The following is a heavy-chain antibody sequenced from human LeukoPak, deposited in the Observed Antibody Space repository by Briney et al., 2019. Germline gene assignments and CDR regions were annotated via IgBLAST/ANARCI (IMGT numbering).Heavy chain of an antibody. V-gene: IGHV1-2*06. J-gene: IGHJ4*02. CDR3: ARTLHGIAAARIKPYYFDY. D-gene: IGHD6-13*01. Sequence: ASVKVSCKASGYTFTGYYMHWVRQAPGQGLEWMGRINPNSGGTNYAQKFQGRVTMTRDTSISTAYMELSRLRSEDTAVYYCARTLHGIAAARIKPYYFDYWGQGTLVTVSS. CDR1: GYTFTGYY. CDR2: INPNSGGT.